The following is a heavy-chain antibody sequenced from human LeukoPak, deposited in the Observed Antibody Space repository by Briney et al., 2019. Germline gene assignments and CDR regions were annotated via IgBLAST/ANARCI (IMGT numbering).Heavy chain of an antibody. V-gene: IGHV3-74*01. D-gene: IGHD6-19*01. CDR2: INSDGSST. J-gene: IGHJ6*03. CDR1: GLTFSSYW. CDR3: ARGSGFYYYYYYMDV. Sequence: GGTLCLSCAASGLTFSSYWMHWVRQAPGKGLVWVSRINSDGSSTSYADSVKRRFTISIDNAKNKLYLQMNSLRAEDTAVYYCARGSGFYYYYYYMDVWGKGTTVTVSS.